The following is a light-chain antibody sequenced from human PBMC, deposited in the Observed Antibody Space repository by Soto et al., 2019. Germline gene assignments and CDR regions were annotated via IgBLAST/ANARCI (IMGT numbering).Light chain of an antibody. V-gene: IGLV7-46*01. CDR2: DTS. J-gene: IGLJ1*01. Sequence: QTVVTQEPSLTMSPGGTVTLTCGSSTGAVTSGHWTHWFQQKPGQAPRTLIYDTSNKHSWTPARFSGSLLGGKAALTLSGAQPEDEADYYCLVIFTGVGEVFGTGTKVTVL. CDR3: LVIFTGVGEV. CDR1: TGAVTSGHW.